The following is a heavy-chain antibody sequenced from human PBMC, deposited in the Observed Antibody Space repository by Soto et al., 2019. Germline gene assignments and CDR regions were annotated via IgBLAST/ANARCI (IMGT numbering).Heavy chain of an antibody. D-gene: IGHD3-10*01. CDR3: ASLTYYYGSGGGYYYMDV. J-gene: IGHJ6*03. V-gene: IGHV4-59*01. CDR1: GGSISSYY. Sequence: SETLSLTCTVSGGSISSYYWSWIRQPPGKGLEWIGYIYYSGSTNYNPSLKSRVTISVDTSKNQFSLKLSSVTAADTAVYYCASLTYYYGSGGGYYYMDVWGKGTTVTVSS. CDR2: IYYSGST.